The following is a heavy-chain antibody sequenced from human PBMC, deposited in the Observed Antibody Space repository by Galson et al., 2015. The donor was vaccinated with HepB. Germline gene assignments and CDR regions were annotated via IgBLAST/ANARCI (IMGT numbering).Heavy chain of an antibody. V-gene: IGHV3-23*01. CDR3: AKDGAYGSGSLYYFDY. CDR1: GFTFSSYA. D-gene: IGHD3-10*01. Sequence: SLRLSCAASGFTFSSYAMSWVRQAPGKGLEWVSAISGSGGSTYYADSVKGRFTISRDNSKNTLYLQMNSLRAEDTAVYYCAKDGAYGSGSLYYFDYWGQGTLVTVSS. CDR2: ISGSGGST. J-gene: IGHJ4*02.